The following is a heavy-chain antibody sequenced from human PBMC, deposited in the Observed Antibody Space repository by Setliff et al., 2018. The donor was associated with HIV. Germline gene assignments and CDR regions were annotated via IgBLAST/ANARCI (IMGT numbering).Heavy chain of an antibody. Sequence: PSETLSLTCTVSGGSISSSGYYWGWIRQPPGKGLEWIGSIYYSGRTYYNPSLKSRVTISVDTSKNQFSLKLSSVTAADTAVYFCARMAAAGRGHYYYYVDVWGKGTTVTVSS. J-gene: IGHJ6*03. CDR1: GGSISSSGYY. CDR2: IYYSGRT. CDR3: ARMAAAGRGHYYYYVDV. V-gene: IGHV4-39*07. D-gene: IGHD6-13*01.